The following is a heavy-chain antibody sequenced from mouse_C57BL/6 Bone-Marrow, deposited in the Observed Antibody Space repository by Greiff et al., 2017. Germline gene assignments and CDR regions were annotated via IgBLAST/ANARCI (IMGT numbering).Heavy chain of an antibody. CDR1: GYAFSSSW. Sequence: VQLQQSGPELVKPGASVKISCKASGYAFSSSWMNWVKQRPGKGLEWIGRIYPGDGDTNYIGKFKGKATLTADKSSSTAYMQLSSLTSEDSAVYFCARYGYLFDYWGQGTTLTVSS. J-gene: IGHJ2*01. V-gene: IGHV1-82*01. CDR2: IYPGDGDT. D-gene: IGHD2-2*01. CDR3: ARYGYLFDY.